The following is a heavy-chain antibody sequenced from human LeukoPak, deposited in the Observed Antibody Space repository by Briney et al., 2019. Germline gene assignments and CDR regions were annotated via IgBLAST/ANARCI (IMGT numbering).Heavy chain of an antibody. Sequence: GGSLRLSCAASGFTFSDYYMNWVRQAPGKGLEWVSSISSSSSAIYYADSVKGRFTISRDNAKNSLYLQMNSLRAEDTAVYYCARYWSGYAFAIWGQGTMVTVSS. J-gene: IGHJ3*02. CDR2: ISSSSSAI. V-gene: IGHV3-48*01. CDR1: GFTFSDYY. D-gene: IGHD3-3*01. CDR3: ARYWSGYAFAI.